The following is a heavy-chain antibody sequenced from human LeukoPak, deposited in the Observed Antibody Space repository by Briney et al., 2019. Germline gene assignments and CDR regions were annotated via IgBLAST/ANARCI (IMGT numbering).Heavy chain of an antibody. D-gene: IGHD1-26*01. V-gene: IGHV3-7*01. CDR2: IKQDGSEK. CDR3: AKAYGIVGATLPY. J-gene: IGHJ4*02. CDR1: GFTFSSYW. Sequence: GGSLRLSCAASGFTFSSYWMSWVRQAPGKGLEWVANIKQDGSEKYYADSVKGRFTISRDNSKNTLYLQMNSLRAEDTAVYYCAKAYGIVGATLPYWGQGTLVTVSS.